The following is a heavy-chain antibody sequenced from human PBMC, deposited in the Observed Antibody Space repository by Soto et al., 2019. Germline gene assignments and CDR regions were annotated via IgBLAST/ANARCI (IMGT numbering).Heavy chain of an antibody. Sequence: EVQLLESGGGLVQPGGSLRLSCAASGFTFSSYAMSWVRQAPGKGLEWVAAISGSGGSTYYADSVKGRFTISRDNSKKTLHLQIDSLSAEATAVYYCAIDGEVPDDYGDHLDYWGQGSLVTVS. J-gene: IGHJ4*02. CDR1: GFTFSSYA. D-gene: IGHD4-17*01. V-gene: IGHV3-23*01. CDR2: ISGSGGST. CDR3: AIDGEVPDDYGDHLDY.